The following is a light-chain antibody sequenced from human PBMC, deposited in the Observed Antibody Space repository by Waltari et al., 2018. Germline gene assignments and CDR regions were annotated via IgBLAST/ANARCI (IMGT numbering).Light chain of an antibody. J-gene: IGLJ2*01. CDR2: TNN. CDR3: AAWDDSLKRVV. Sequence: QSVLTQPPSASGTPGQRVTIACSGSSSNIGRNTVNWYQQLPGTAPKLLIYTNNQRPSGGPGRFSGSKSGTSASLDISGLQSEDEADYYCAAWDDSLKRVVFGGGTKLTVL. V-gene: IGLV1-44*01. CDR1: SSNIGRNT.